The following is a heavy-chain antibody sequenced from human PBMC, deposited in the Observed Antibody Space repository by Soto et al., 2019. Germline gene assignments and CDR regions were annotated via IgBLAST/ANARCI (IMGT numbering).Heavy chain of an antibody. D-gene: IGHD2-15*01. J-gene: IGHJ3*02. CDR3: AKDIVVVVAATPALDI. V-gene: IGHV3-9*01. Sequence: GGSLRLSCAASGFTFDDYAMHWVRQAPGKGLEWVSGISWNSGSIGYADSVKGRFTISRDNAKNSLYLQMNSLRAEDTALYYCAKDIVVVVAATPALDIWGQGTMVTVSS. CDR2: ISWNSGSI. CDR1: GFTFDDYA.